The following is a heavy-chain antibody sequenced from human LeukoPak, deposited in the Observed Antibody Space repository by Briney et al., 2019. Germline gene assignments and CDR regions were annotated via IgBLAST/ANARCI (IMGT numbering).Heavy chain of an antibody. D-gene: IGHD3/OR15-3a*01. CDR3: ARESRDWNYVDY. CDR2: INAGNGNT. Sequence: ASVKVSCKASGYTFTSYAMHWVRQAPGQRLEWMGWINAGNGNTKYSQEFQGRVTITRDTSASTAYMELSSLRSEDMAVYYCARESRDWNYVDYWGQGTLVTVSS. V-gene: IGHV1-3*03. CDR1: GYTFTSYA. J-gene: IGHJ4*02.